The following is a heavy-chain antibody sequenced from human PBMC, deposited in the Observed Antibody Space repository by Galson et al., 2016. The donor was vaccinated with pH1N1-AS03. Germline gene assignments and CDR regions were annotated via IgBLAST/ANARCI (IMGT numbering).Heavy chain of an antibody. Sequence: QSGAEVKKPGESLRISCKGSGYSFTSYWISWVRQMPGKGLEWMGRTDPSNAYTNYSTSFQGHVTISADESLSTAYLQWSSLKASDTAMYYCARVSCSSTTCSPYYYGMDVWGQGTTVTVSS. V-gene: IGHV5-10-1*01. J-gene: IGHJ6*02. CDR1: GYSFTSYW. CDR3: ARVSCSSTTCSPYYYGMDV. D-gene: IGHD2-2*01. CDR2: TDPSNAYT.